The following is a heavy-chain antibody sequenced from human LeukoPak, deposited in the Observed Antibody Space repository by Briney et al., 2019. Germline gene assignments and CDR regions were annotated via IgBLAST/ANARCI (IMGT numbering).Heavy chain of an antibody. CDR3: ARVHPAGGSGYGDY. CDR1: GYSFASYW. J-gene: IGHJ4*02. CDR2: IYPGDSDT. Sequence: GGSLKISCKGSGYSFASYWIGWVRQMPGKGLEWMGIIYPGDSDTRYSPSFQGQVTISADRSISIAYLQWSSLRASDTAMYFCARVHPAGGSGYGDYWGQGTLVTVSS. V-gene: IGHV5-51*01. D-gene: IGHD3-22*01.